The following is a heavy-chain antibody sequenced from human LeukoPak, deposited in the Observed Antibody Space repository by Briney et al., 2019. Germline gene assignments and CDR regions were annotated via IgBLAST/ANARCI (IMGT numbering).Heavy chain of an antibody. CDR3: ARVGMYYYDSSGYFDY. V-gene: IGHV1-18*01. D-gene: IGHD3-22*01. CDR1: GYTFSSYG. J-gene: IGHJ4*02. CDR2: ISVYNGKT. Sequence: ASVKVSCKASGYTFSSYGISWVRQAPGQGLEWMGWISVYNGKTNYAQKLQGRVIMTTDTSTSIAYMELRSLRSDDTAVYYCARVGMYYYDSSGYFDYWGQGTLVTVSS.